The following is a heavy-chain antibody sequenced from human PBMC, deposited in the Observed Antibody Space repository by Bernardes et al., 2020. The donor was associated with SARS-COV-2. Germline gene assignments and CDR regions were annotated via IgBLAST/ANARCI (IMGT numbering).Heavy chain of an antibody. CDR2: ISAYNGYT. CDR1: GYTFTAYV. J-gene: IGHJ4*02. V-gene: IGHV1-18*01. CDR3: ARGLISDCSGGRCYPDYGDYFDY. Sequence: ASVKVSCKTSGYTFTAYVIIWVRQAPGQGLESMGWISAYNGYTNYAQKFQGRVTMTTDTSTSTAYMELRSLRSDDTAVYYCARGLISDCSGGRCYPDYGDYFDYWGEGTLLNVSS. D-gene: IGHD2-15*01.